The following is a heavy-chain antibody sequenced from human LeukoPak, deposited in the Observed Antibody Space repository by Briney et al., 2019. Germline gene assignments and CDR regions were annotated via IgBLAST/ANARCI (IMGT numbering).Heavy chain of an antibody. J-gene: IGHJ6*03. CDR3: ARFAEVYYYVDV. CDR2: ISSSSSYI. V-gene: IGHV3-21*01. CDR1: GFTFSSYS. Sequence: GGSLRLSCAASGFTFSSYSMNWVRQAPGKGLEWVSSISSSSSYIHYADSVKGRFTISRDDAEKSLYLQMDSLRAEDTAVYFCARFAEVYYYVDVWGTGTTVIVSS. D-gene: IGHD2-21*01.